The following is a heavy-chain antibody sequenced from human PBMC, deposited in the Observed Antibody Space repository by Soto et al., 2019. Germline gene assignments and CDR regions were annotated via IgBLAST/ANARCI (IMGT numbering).Heavy chain of an antibody. CDR1: GDSVSSNSAA. D-gene: IGHD2-15*01. V-gene: IGHV6-1*01. CDR2: TYYRSKWYN. CDR3: ARESCSGFSCTPGGYYYLIDF. Sequence: SQTLSLTCAISGDSVSSNSAAWNWIRQSPSRGLEWLGRTYYRSKWYNDYAVSVKSRITINPDTSKNQFSLQLNSVTPEDTAVYYCARESCSGFSCTPGGYYYLIDFWGKRSSDTGSS. J-gene: IGHJ6*03.